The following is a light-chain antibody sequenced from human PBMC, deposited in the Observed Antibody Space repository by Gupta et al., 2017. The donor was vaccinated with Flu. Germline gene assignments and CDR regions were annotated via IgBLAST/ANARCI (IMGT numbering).Light chain of an antibody. Sequence: DIVMTQSPATLSVSPGEIATLSCRASQSVRSNLAWYLQKPGQAPRLLIYAASTRGTSIPARFSGSGSGTEFTLTISSLESEDFAIYYCQQDNNWPQTFGQGTKLEIK. CDR1: QSVRSN. CDR2: AAS. J-gene: IGKJ1*01. V-gene: IGKV3-15*01. CDR3: QQDNNWPQT.